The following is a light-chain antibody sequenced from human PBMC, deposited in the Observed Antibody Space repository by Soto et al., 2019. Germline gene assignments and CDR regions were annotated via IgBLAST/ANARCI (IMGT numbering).Light chain of an antibody. CDR3: KSYAGSNTYV. CDR2: EVV. Sequence: QSVLTQPASMSGSDGQSITISCTGTKNDIGVYDFVSWYQHHPGKAPRLIIYEVVQRPSGVPDRFSGSKSGNTASLTVSGLQAADEADYFCKSYAGSNTYVFGSGTKATVL. J-gene: IGLJ1*01. CDR1: KNDIGVYDF. V-gene: IGLV2-8*01.